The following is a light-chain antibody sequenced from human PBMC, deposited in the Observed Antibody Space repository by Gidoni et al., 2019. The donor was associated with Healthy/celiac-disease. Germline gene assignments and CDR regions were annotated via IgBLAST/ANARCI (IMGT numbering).Light chain of an antibody. CDR3: QQYGSSPLFT. J-gene: IGKJ3*01. CDR2: GAS. V-gene: IGKV3-20*01. CDR1: QSVSSSY. Sequence: ELVLTQSPGTLSLSTGDRATLSCRASQSVSSSYLAWYQQTPGQAPRLLTYGASSRATGIPDSFSGSGSGTDFTLTIIRLEPEDFAVYYFQQYGSSPLFTFGPGTKVDIK.